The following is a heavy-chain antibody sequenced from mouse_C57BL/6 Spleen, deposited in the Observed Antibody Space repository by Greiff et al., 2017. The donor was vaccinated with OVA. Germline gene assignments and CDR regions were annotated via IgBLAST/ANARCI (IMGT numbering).Heavy chain of an antibody. D-gene: IGHD2-4*01. CDR2: IAPNSGGT. CDR3: ARNDYDEDYFDY. J-gene: IGHJ2*01. V-gene: IGHV1-72*01. CDR1: GYTFTSYW. Sequence: QVQLQQPGAELVKPGASVKLSCKASGYTFTSYWMHWVKQRPGRGLEWIGRIAPNSGGTKYNEKFKSKATLTVDKPSSTAYMQLSSLTSEDSAVYYCARNDYDEDYFDYWGQGTTLTVSS.